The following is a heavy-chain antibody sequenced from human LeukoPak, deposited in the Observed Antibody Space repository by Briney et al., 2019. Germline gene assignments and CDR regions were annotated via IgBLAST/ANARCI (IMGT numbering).Heavy chain of an antibody. CDR1: GGRIRSGGYS. Sequence: SETLPLTCTVHGGRIRSGGYSSGWIRQPPGKGLERIGTIYYSGTTYYNPSLKSRVTISVDTSKNQFSLKLSSVTAADTAVYYCVSVADAVSWFDPWGQGTLVTVSS. D-gene: IGHD6-19*01. J-gene: IGHJ5*02. CDR3: VSVADAVSWFDP. CDR2: IYYSGTT. V-gene: IGHV4-39*01.